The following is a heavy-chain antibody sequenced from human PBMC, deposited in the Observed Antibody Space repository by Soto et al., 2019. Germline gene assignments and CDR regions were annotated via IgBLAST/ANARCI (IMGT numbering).Heavy chain of an antibody. CDR3: ARHYLGTVTRTVFSAFDI. Sequence: QVQLQESGPGLVKPSETLSLTCTVSGGSISSYYWSWIRQPPGKGLEWIGYIYYSGSTNYNPSLKNRVTISVDTSKNQSSLKLGSVTAADTAVYYCARHYLGTVTRTVFSAFDICGQGTMVTVSS. V-gene: IGHV4-59*08. D-gene: IGHD4-17*01. CDR2: IYYSGST. J-gene: IGHJ3*02. CDR1: GGSISSYY.